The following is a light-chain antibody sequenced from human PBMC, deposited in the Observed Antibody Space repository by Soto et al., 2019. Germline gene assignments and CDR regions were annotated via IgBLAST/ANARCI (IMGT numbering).Light chain of an antibody. Sequence: QPVLTQSPSASASLGASVKLTYTLSSGHSSYAIAWHQQQPEKGPRYLMKLNNDGSHNKGDGIPDRFSGSSSGAERYLTISSLQSEDEADYYCQTWGTGFLVFGGGTKVTVL. CDR1: SGHSSYA. V-gene: IGLV4-69*01. CDR3: QTWGTGFLV. CDR2: LNNDGSH. J-gene: IGLJ3*02.